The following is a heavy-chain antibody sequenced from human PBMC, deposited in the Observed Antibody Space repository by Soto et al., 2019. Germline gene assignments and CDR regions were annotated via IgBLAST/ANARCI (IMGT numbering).Heavy chain of an antibody. J-gene: IGHJ4*02. CDR1: GFIYSSYG. CDR2: ISYDGSNK. CDR3: AKDGPYGMTTKQVDF. D-gene: IGHD4-4*01. V-gene: IGHV3-30*18. Sequence: PGGSLRLSCAGSGFIYSSYGMHWVRQAPGKGLEWVAAISYDGSNKYYGDSAKGRFTMSRDNSKNTVYLQMNSLTTEDTAVYYCAKDGPYGMTTKQVDFWGQGTLVTVSS.